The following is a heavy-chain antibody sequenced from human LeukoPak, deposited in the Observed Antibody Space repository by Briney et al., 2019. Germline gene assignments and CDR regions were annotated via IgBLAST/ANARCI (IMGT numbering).Heavy chain of an antibody. V-gene: IGHV4-30-2*01. CDR3: ARGNIVATIAGWSDP. J-gene: IGHJ5*02. CDR2: IYHSGST. Sequence: SETLSLTCAVSGGSISSGGYSWSWIRQPPGKGLEWIGYIYHSGSTYYNPSLKSRVTISVDRSKNHFSLNLSSVTAADTAVYYCARGNIVATIAGWSDPWGQGTLFTVSS. D-gene: IGHD5-12*01. CDR1: GGSISSGGYS.